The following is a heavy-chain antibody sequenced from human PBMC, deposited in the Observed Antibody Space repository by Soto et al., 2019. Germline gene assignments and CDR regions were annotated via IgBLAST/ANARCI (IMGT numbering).Heavy chain of an antibody. CDR3: VKARGAIGVFSTLFDP. Sequence: CVRETRWKGLEWVANINQDGSVGYADSVKGRFTISRDNANNSLYLQMDSLRTEDTAFYYCVKARGAIGVFSTLFDPRGQGALVTVSP. CDR2: INQDGSV. J-gene: IGHJ5*02. V-gene: IGHV3-7*03. D-gene: IGHD3-10*01.